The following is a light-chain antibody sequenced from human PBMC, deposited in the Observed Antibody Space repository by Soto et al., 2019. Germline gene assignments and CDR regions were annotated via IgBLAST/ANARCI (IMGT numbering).Light chain of an antibody. V-gene: IGLV2-14*01. CDR3: SSYTGTSTLV. Sequence: QSALTQPASVSGSPGQSITISCTGTSSDVGDYDYVSWYQQQPGKAPQLMIYDVSDRPSGVPNRFSGSKSGNTASLTISGRQAEDEADYYCSSYTGTSTLVFGGGTKLTVL. CDR1: SSDVGDYDY. J-gene: IGLJ2*01. CDR2: DVS.